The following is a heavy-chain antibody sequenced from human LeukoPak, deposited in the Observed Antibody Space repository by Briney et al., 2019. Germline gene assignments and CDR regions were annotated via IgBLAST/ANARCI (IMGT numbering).Heavy chain of an antibody. V-gene: IGHV4-59*01. Sequence: SEPLSHTCTLSGGSLSKYYRSWIRQPPPKELEWIGYIYYSGSTNYNPSLKSRVTISVDTSKNQFSRKLSSVTAADTAVYYCARGVRHSAFDIWGQGTMVTASS. CDR1: GGSLSKYY. J-gene: IGHJ3*02. CDR2: IYYSGST. CDR3: ARGVRHSAFDI. D-gene: IGHD1-1*01.